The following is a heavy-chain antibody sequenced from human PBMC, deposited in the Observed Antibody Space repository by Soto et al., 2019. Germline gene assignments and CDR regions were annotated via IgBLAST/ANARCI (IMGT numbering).Heavy chain of an antibody. Sequence: GGSLRLSSAASGLNFSSYAMSWVRQATGKGLEWVSAISGSGGSTYYADSVKGRFTISRDNSKNTLYLQMNSLRAEDTAVYYCAAELRYFDWLYLNAFDIWGQGTMVTVSS. CDR3: AAELRYFDWLYLNAFDI. V-gene: IGHV3-23*01. CDR2: ISGSGGST. D-gene: IGHD3-9*01. J-gene: IGHJ3*02. CDR1: GLNFSSYA.